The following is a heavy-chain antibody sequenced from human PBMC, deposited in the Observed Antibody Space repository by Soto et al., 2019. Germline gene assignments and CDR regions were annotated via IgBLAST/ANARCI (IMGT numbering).Heavy chain of an antibody. CDR2: IWYDGSNK. D-gene: IGHD3-3*01. V-gene: IGHV3-33*01. J-gene: IGHJ6*03. CDR3: ARAPYDFWSELNPRQNHNRYYYYYYYMDV. Sequence: QVQLVESGGGVVQPGRSLRLSCAASGFTFSSYGMHWVRQAPGKGLEWVAVIWYDGSNKYYADSVKGRFTISRDNSKNTLYLQMNSLRAEDTAVYYCARAPYDFWSELNPRQNHNRYYYYYYYMDVWGKGTTVTVSS. CDR1: GFTFSSYG.